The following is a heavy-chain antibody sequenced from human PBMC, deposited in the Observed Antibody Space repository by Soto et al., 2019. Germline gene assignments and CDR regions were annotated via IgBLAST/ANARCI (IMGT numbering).Heavy chain of an antibody. CDR2: ISRDGGTK. Sequence: QVQLVESGGGVVQPGRSLRLSCAVSGFTVSTYGMHWVRQAPGKGLEWVAVISRDGGTKYYADSVKGRFTISRDNSRNTLFLEMNSLRGGDRAFYYCTGEVASGYWGQGPLVTVSS. CDR3: TGEVASGY. J-gene: IGHJ4*02. CDR1: GFTVSTYG. D-gene: IGHD2-8*02. V-gene: IGHV3-30*03.